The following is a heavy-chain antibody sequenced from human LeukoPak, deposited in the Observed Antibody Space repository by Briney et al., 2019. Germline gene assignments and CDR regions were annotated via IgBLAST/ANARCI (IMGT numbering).Heavy chain of an antibody. D-gene: IGHD6-13*01. CDR1: GFTFSSYW. Sequence: GGSLRLSCAASGFTFSSYWMHWVRQAPGKGLVWVSRINTDGSSTSYADSVKGRFTISRDNAKNTLYLQMNSLRAEDTAVYYCARDKGYSSSADWFDPWGQGTLVTVSS. J-gene: IGHJ5*02. CDR3: ARDKGYSSSADWFDP. V-gene: IGHV3-74*01. CDR2: INTDGSST.